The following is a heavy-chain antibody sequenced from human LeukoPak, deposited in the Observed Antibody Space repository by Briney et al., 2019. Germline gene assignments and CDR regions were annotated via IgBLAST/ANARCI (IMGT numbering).Heavy chain of an antibody. CDR2: IYHSGST. CDR3: ARVGKRYSSSWHTWCFDY. Sequence: PSETLSLTCAVSGYSITSGYYWGWIRQPPGKGLEWIGTIYHSGSTYYNPSLKSRVTISVDTSKNQFSLKLSSVTAADTAVYYCARVGKRYSSSWHTWCFDYWGQGTLVTVSS. J-gene: IGHJ4*02. V-gene: IGHV4-38-2*01. D-gene: IGHD6-13*01. CDR1: GYSITSGYY.